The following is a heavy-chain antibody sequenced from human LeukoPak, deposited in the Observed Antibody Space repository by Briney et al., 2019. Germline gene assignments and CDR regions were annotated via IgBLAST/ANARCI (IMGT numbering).Heavy chain of an antibody. V-gene: IGHV3-23*01. D-gene: IGHD6-19*01. Sequence: GGSLRLSCAASGFTFSSYAMNWVRQAPGKGLEWVSAISGSGGLTYHAASVKGRFTISRDNSKNTLYLQMNSLRAEDTAVYYCATVGGVAVAGPLGYWGQGTLVTVSS. J-gene: IGHJ4*02. CDR2: ISGSGGLT. CDR1: GFTFSSYA. CDR3: ATVGGVAVAGPLGY.